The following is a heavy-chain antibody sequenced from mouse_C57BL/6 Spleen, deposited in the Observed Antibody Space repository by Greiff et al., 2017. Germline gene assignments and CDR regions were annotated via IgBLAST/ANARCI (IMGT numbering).Heavy chain of an antibody. J-gene: IGHJ3*01. D-gene: IGHD1-1*01. V-gene: IGHV1-69*01. CDR1: GYTFTSYW. CDR3: ARLNYGSSTGFAY. CDR2: IDPSDSYT. Sequence: QVQLQQPGAELVMPGASVKLSCKASGYTFTSYWMHWVKQRPGQGLEWIGEIDPSDSYTNYNQKFKGKSTLTVDKSSSTAYMQLSSLTSEDSAVYYCARLNYGSSTGFAYWGQGTLVTVSA.